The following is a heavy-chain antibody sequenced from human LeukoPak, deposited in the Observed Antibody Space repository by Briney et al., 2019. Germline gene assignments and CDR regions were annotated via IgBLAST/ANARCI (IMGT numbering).Heavy chain of an antibody. V-gene: IGHV4-4*02. Sequence: SETLSLTCAVSGGSISSSNWWCWVRQPPGKVLEWIGEIYHSGSTTYYPSLKSRVTISLDQSKNQFSLKLSSVTAADTAVYYCASVLQYGTSTSCYGYWGQGTLVTVSS. CDR2: IYHSGST. CDR3: ASVLQYGTSTSCYGY. CDR1: GGSISSSNW. J-gene: IGHJ4*02. D-gene: IGHD2-2*01.